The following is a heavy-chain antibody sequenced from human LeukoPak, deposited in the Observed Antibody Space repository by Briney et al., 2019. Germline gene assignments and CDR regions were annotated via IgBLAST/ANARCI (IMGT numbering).Heavy chain of an antibody. Sequence: ASVKVSCKASGYTFTSYAMNWVRQAPGQGLEWMGWINTNTGNPTYAQGFTGRFVFSLDTSVSTAYLQISSLKAEDTAVYYCARDLGELLWFGELSLDYWGQGTLVTVSS. CDR2: INTNTGNP. CDR3: ARDLGELLWFGELSLDY. J-gene: IGHJ4*02. V-gene: IGHV7-4-1*02. CDR1: GYTFTSYA. D-gene: IGHD3-10*01.